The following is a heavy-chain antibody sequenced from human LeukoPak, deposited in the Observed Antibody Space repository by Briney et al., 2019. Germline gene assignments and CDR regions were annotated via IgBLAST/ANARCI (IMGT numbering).Heavy chain of an antibody. CDR1: GFTFSSYA. J-gene: IGHJ6*03. Sequence: TGGYLRLSCAASGFTFSSYAMHWVRQAPGKGLEYFSAISSNGGSTYYANSVKGRFTISRDNSKNTLYLQMGSLRAEDMAVYYCARDVGTDDYYYYYMDVWGKGTTVTVSS. CDR2: ISSNGGST. D-gene: IGHD1-1*01. CDR3: ARDVGTDDYYYYYMDV. V-gene: IGHV3-64*01.